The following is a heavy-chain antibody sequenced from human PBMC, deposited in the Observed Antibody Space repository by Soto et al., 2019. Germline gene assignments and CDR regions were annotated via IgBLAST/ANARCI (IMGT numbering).Heavy chain of an antibody. D-gene: IGHD2-21*01. CDR2: IFSNDEK. CDR1: GFSLSNARMG. V-gene: IGHV2-26*01. Sequence: QVTLKESGPVLVKPTETLTLTCTVSGFSLSNARMGVSWIRQPPGKALEWLAHIFSNDEKSYSTSLKSRLTIYKDTSKSQVVLTMTNMDPVDTATYYCARTQLLGYYYGMDVWGQGTTVTVSS. CDR3: ARTQLLGYYYGMDV. J-gene: IGHJ6*02.